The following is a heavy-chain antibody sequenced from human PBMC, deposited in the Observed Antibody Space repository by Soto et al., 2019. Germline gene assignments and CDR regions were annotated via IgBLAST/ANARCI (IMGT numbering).Heavy chain of an antibody. D-gene: IGHD3-22*01. CDR1: GYSFTSYW. CDR2: IDPSDAYT. J-gene: IGHJ6*02. V-gene: IGHV5-10-1*01. Sequence: PGESLKISCEGSGYSFTSYWISWVRQMPGIGLEWMGRIDPSDAYTNYNPSLRGHVTISADKSISTAYLQWSSLRASDTAIYYCTRRYYDSSGYVGMDVWGQGTTVTVSS. CDR3: TRRYYDSSGYVGMDV.